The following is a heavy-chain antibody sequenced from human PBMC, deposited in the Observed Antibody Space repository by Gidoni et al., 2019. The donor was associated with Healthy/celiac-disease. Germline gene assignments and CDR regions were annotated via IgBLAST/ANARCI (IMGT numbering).Heavy chain of an antibody. Sequence: ESGGGLVQPGGSLRLSCAASGFTFSRYSMNWVRQAPGKGLEWVSYISSSSSTIYYADSVKGRFTISRDNAKNSLYLQINSLRAEDTAVYYCARDPSYYYDSSGYSTDAFDIWGQGTMVTVSS. CDR1: GFTFSRYS. J-gene: IGHJ3*02. CDR2: ISSSSSTI. V-gene: IGHV3-48*01. CDR3: ARDPSYYYDSSGYSTDAFDI. D-gene: IGHD3-22*01.